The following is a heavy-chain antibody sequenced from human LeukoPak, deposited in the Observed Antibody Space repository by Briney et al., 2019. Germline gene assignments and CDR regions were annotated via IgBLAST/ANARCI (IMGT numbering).Heavy chain of an antibody. D-gene: IGHD6-19*01. CDR1: GFTFSSCA. Sequence: PGGSLRLSCAASGFTFSSCAMSWVRQAPGKGLEWVSIINTSGGTTHYADSVKGRFTISRDNSKNTVYLQMNSLRAEDTAVYHCAKEGSNSGGYDFDYWGQGTLVTVSS. CDR2: INTSGGTT. V-gene: IGHV3-23*01. CDR3: AKEGSNSGGYDFDY. J-gene: IGHJ4*02.